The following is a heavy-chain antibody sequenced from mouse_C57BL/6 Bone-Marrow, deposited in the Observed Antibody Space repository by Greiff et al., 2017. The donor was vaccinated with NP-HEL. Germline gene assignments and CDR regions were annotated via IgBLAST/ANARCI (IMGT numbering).Heavy chain of an antibody. CDR3: AKPRESPYYGSSNYAMDY. CDR1: GFSLTSYG. Sequence: QVQLQQSGPGLVAPSQSLSITCTVSGFSLTSYGVSWVRQPPGKGLEWLGVIWGDGSTNYHSALISRLSISKDNSKSQVFLKLNSLQTDDTATYYCAKPRESPYYGSSNYAMDYWGQGTSVTVSS. CDR2: IWGDGST. D-gene: IGHD1-1*01. J-gene: IGHJ4*01. V-gene: IGHV2-3*01.